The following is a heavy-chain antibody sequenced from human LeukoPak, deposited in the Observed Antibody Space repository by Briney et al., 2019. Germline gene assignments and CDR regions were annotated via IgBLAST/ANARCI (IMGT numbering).Heavy chain of an antibody. J-gene: IGHJ6*02. CDR1: GYNFPSDC. Sequence: GESLKISFKGSGYNFPSDCIGWVRQIPGKGLEWRGRIHPRDSYTNYSPSFQGHVTISADKSISTAYLHWSSLKASHTAMYYCASHAYGDSAYGMDVWGQGTTVTVSS. CDR2: IHPRDSYT. D-gene: IGHD4-17*01. V-gene: IGHV5-10-1*01. CDR3: ASHAYGDSAYGMDV.